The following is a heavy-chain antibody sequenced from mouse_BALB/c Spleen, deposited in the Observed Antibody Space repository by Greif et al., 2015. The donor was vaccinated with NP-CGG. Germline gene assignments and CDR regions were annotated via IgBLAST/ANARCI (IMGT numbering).Heavy chain of an antibody. V-gene: IGHV5-6-3*01. Sequence: EVMLVESGGGLVQPGGSLKLSCAASGFTFSSYGMSWVRQTPDKRLELVATINSNGGSTYYPDSVKGRFTISRDNAKNTLYLQMSSLKSEDTAMYYCARTGTFDYWGQGTTLTVSS. CDR1: GFTFSSYG. CDR2: INSNGGST. CDR3: ARTGTFDY. J-gene: IGHJ2*01. D-gene: IGHD4-1*01.